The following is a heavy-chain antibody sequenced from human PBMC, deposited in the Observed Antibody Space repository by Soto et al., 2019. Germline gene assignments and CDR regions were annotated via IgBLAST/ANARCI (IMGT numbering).Heavy chain of an antibody. J-gene: IGHJ5*01. D-gene: IGHD3-10*01. CDR1: GFGFTFSNYY. CDR3: ARTYGSADS. CDR2: ISSSGHMT. V-gene: IGHV3-11*04. Sequence: VQLVESGGGLVRPGGSLSLSCAASGFGFTFSNYYMNWIRQAPGKGLEWVASISSSGHMTFYAPSVNGRFTISRDNGKNSLYLQMNSLRAEDTGVYFCARTYGSADSWGPGTLVTVSS.